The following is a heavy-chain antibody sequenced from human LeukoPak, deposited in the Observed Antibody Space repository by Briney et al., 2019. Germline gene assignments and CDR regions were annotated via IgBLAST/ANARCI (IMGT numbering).Heavy chain of an antibody. D-gene: IGHD2-2*01. Sequence: ASVKVSCKASGYTFTSYGISWVRQAPGQGLEWMGWISAYNGNTNYAQKLQGRVTMTTDTSTSTAYMELRSLRSDDTAVYYCARGRVCGSTSCLPYYYYYMDVWGKGTTVTVSS. V-gene: IGHV1-18*01. J-gene: IGHJ6*03. CDR2: ISAYNGNT. CDR1: GYTFTSYG. CDR3: ARGRVCGSTSCLPYYYYYMDV.